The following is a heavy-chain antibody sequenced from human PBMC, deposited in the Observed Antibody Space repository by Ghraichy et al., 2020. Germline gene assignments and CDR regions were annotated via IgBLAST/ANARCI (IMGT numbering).Heavy chain of an antibody. V-gene: IGHV3-30*04. D-gene: IGHD5-12*01. Sequence: GGSLRLSCAASGFTFSSYVMHWVRQAPGKGLEWVAVISYDGSNKYYADSVKGRFTISRDNSKNTLYLQMNSLRAEDTAVYYCARGPPHPWNYFDYWGQGTLVTVSS. CDR1: GFTFSSYV. J-gene: IGHJ4*02. CDR3: ARGPPHPWNYFDY. CDR2: ISYDGSNK.